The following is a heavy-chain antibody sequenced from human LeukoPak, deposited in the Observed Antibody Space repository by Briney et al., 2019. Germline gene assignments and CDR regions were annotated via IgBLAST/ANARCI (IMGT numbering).Heavy chain of an antibody. J-gene: IGHJ4*02. CDR1: GFTVTNYA. CDR3: ARKRLAPSGFYFDY. V-gene: IGHV3-23*01. CDR2: ISGRDDST. Sequence: GGSLRLSCAASGFTVTNYAMYWVRQAPGKGLEWVSAISGRDDSTYYADSVKGRFTISRDTSKNTLFLQMNSLRAEDTAVYYCARKRLAPSGFYFDYWGQGTLVTVSS. D-gene: IGHD3-3*01.